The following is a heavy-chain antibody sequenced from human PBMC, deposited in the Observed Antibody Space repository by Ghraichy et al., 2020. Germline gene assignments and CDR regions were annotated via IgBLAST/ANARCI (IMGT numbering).Heavy chain of an antibody. D-gene: IGHD1-26*01. CDR3: LIGANYAMDG. J-gene: IGHJ6*02. CDR1: GFTVSGNA. Sequence: GSLRLSCAASGFTVSGNAFDWVRQAPGKGLEWVAFLHAGGSTQSYADSVKGRFTISRDTSKNTVYLQMNSLRAEDTALYYCLIGANYAMDGWGQGITVAVSS. V-gene: IGHV3-30*02. CDR2: LHAGGSTQ.